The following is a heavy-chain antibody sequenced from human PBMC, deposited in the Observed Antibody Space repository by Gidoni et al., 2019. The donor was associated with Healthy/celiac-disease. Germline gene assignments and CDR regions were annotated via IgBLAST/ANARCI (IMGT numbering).Heavy chain of an antibody. V-gene: IGHV3-11*05. CDR3: ARGPLGGRDVVVVAATPDYYYYGMDV. CDR2: ISSSRSYT. D-gene: IGHD2-15*01. J-gene: IGHJ6*02. Sequence: QVQLVESGGGLVKPGGSLRLSCAASGFTFSAYYMSWIRTAPGKGLEWVSYISSSRSYTNDADSVKGRFTISRDNAKNSLYLQMNSLRAEDTAVYYCARGPLGGRDVVVVAATPDYYYYGMDVWGQGTTVTVSS. CDR1: GFTFSAYY.